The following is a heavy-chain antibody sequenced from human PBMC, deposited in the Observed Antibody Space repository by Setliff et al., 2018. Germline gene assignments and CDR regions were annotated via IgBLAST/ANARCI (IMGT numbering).Heavy chain of an antibody. V-gene: IGHV4-61*01. D-gene: IGHD2-15*01. CDR3: ARSQWGGESYYFDY. CDR1: GGSVSSGSYY. J-gene: IGHJ4*02. CDR2: IYYSGST. Sequence: SETLSLTCTVSGGSVSSGSYYWSWIRQPPGKGLEWIGYIYYSGSTNYNPSLKSRVTISVDTSKNQFSQKLSSVTAADTAVYYCARSQWGGESYYFDYWGQGTLVTVSS.